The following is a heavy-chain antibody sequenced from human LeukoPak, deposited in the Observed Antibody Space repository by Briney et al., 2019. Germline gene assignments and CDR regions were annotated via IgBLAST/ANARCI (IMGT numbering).Heavy chain of an antibody. CDR1: GFTFSSYS. Sequence: PGGSLRLSCAASGFTFSSYSMNWVRQAPGKGLEWVSYISSSSSTIYYADSVKGRFTISRDNSKNTLYLQMNSLRAEDTAVYYCARSFGDYKYYFDYWGQGTLVTVSS. J-gene: IGHJ4*02. D-gene: IGHD3-16*01. CDR3: ARSFGDYKYYFDY. CDR2: ISSSSSTI. V-gene: IGHV3-48*01.